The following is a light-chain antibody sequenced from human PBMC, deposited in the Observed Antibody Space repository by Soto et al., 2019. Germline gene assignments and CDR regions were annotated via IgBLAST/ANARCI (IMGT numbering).Light chain of an antibody. V-gene: IGKV3-11*01. J-gene: IGKJ5*01. Sequence: VMSKAPATLSVSQGERATLSCRASESVSSNLAWYQQRPCQAPRLLIYDASSRASGIPARFSGSGSGTDFTLTISSLEPEDFAVYYCQQGGNWPLTFGQGTRLEIK. CDR2: DAS. CDR3: QQGGNWPLT. CDR1: ESVSSN.